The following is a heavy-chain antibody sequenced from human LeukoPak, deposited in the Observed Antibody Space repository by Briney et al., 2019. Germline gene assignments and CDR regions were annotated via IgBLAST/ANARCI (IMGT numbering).Heavy chain of an antibody. CDR1: GYIFTDYW. D-gene: IGHD6-13*01. J-gene: IGHJ3*02. CDR3: ATRRSRSWYDTFDI. V-gene: IGHV5-51*01. CDR2: IYPGDSDA. Sequence: GESLKISCKGSGYIFTDYWIGWVRQMPGKGLEWMGIIYPGDSDARYSPSFQGQVTMSADNSIGTAYLQWSSLKASDTAMYYCATRRSRSWYDTFDIWGQGTMVTVSS.